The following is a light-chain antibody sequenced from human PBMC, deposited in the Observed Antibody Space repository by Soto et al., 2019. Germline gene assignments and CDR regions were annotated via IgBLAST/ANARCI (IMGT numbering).Light chain of an antibody. Sequence: EIVLSQSPATLSLSKGERATLSCRASQSVSSYLAWYQQKPGQAPRLLIYDASNRATGIPARFSGSGSGTDFTLTISSLEPEDFAVYYCQQRSNWLTFGGGTKV. CDR3: QQRSNWLT. J-gene: IGKJ4*01. V-gene: IGKV3-11*01. CDR1: QSVSSY. CDR2: DAS.